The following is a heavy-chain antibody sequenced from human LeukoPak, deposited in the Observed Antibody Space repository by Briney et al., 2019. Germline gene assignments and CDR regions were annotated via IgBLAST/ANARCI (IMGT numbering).Heavy chain of an antibody. D-gene: IGHD5-24*01. Sequence: SETLSLTCTVSGGSISSYYWSWIRQPPGKGLEWIGYIYYSGSTDYNPSLKSRVTISVDSSKNQFSLKLCSVTAADTAVYYCARADGYYYGMDVWGQGTTVTVSS. J-gene: IGHJ6*02. CDR3: ARADGYYYGMDV. CDR2: IYYSGST. CDR1: GGSISSYY. V-gene: IGHV4-59*01.